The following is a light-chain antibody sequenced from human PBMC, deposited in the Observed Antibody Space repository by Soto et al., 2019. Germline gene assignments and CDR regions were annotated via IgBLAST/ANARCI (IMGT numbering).Light chain of an antibody. J-gene: IGKJ1*01. CDR3: QQYGSSTWT. Sequence: DIVLTQSPGTLSLSPGERATLSCRASQSVSSSYLAWYQQKPGQAPRLLIYGASSRATGIPDRFSGSGSGTAFTLNISRLEPEDFAVYYCQQYGSSTWTFGQGIKVEIK. V-gene: IGKV3-20*01. CDR1: QSVSSSY. CDR2: GAS.